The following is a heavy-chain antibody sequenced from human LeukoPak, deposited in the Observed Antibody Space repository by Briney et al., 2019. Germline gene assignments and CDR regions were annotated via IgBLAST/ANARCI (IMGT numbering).Heavy chain of an antibody. J-gene: IGHJ4*02. D-gene: IGHD3-3*01. V-gene: IGHV3-7*03. CDR3: AKSFTIFGVVIRMYYFDY. Sequence: GGSLRLSCAASGFTFSSYWMSWVRQAPGKGLEWVANIKQDGSEKYYVDSVKGRFTISRDNAKNSLYLQMNSLRAEDTAVYYCAKSFTIFGVVIRMYYFDYWGQGTLVTVSS. CDR2: IKQDGSEK. CDR1: GFTFSSYW.